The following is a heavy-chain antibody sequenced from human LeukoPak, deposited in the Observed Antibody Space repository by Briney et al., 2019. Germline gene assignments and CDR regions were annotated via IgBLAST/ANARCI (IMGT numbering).Heavy chain of an antibody. J-gene: IGHJ6*03. Sequence: GGSLRLSCAASGFTFSSYGMYWVRQAPGKGLEWVAVISYDGSNKYYADSVKGRFTISRDNSKNTLYLQMNSLRAEDTAVYYCARGSGSYFYDYYYMDVWGKGTTVAVSS. CDR2: ISYDGSNK. D-gene: IGHD1-26*01. V-gene: IGHV3-30*03. CDR3: ARGSGSYFYDYYYMDV. CDR1: GFTFSSYG.